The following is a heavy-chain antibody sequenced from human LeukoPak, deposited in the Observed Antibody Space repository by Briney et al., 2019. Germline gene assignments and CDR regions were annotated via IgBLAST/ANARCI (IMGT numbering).Heavy chain of an antibody. V-gene: IGHV4-38-2*01. D-gene: IGHD3-3*01. Sequence: PSETLSLTCAVSGYSISSGYYWGWIRQPPGKGLEWIGSIYHSGSTYYNPSLKSRVTISVDTSKNQFSLKLSSVTAADTAVYYCARHLNDFDNWFDPWGQGTLVTVSS. CDR1: GYSISSGYY. CDR3: ARHLNDFDNWFDP. CDR2: IYHSGST. J-gene: IGHJ5*02.